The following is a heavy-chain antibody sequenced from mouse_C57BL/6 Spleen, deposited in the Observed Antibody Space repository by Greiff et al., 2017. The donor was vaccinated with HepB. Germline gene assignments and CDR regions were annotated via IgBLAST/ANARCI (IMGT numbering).Heavy chain of an antibody. CDR1: GYTFTSYD. V-gene: IGHV1-85*01. Sequence: VQLQQSGPELVKPGASVKLSCKASGYTFTSYDINWVKQRPKQGLEWIGWIYPRDGSTKYNEKFKGKATLTVDTSSSTAYMELHSLTSEDSAVYFCARSPIYYGSSYWYFDVWGTGTTVTVSS. CDR2: IYPRDGST. D-gene: IGHD1-1*01. CDR3: ARSPIYYGSSYWYFDV. J-gene: IGHJ1*03.